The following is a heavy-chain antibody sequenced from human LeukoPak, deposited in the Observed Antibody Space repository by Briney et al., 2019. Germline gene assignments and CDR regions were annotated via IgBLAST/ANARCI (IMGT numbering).Heavy chain of an antibody. CDR3: ATQYGSSWRDYFDY. D-gene: IGHD6-13*01. J-gene: IGHJ4*02. CDR2: FSGSGAGT. CDR1: GFTFSSYA. V-gene: IGHV3-23*01. Sequence: GGSLRLSCAASGFTFSSYAMSWVRQAPGKGLEWVSAFSGSGAGTYSADSVKGRFTVSRDNSKNTLYLQMNNLRAEDTAVYYCATQYGSSWRDYFDYWGQGTLSPSPQ.